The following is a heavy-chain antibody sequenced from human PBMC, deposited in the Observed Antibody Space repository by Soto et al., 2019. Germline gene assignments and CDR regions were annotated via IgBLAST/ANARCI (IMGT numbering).Heavy chain of an antibody. CDR2: IKQDGSEK. D-gene: IGHD3-10*01. V-gene: IGHV3-7*03. J-gene: IGHJ5*02. Sequence: LRLSCAASGFTFSSYWMSWVRQAPGKGLEWVANIKQDGSEKYYVDSVKGRFTISRDNAKNSLYLQMNNLRAEDTAVYYCARDSGSGSYSYNYFDPWGQGTLVTVSS. CDR3: ARDSGSGSYSYNYFDP. CDR1: GFTFSSYW.